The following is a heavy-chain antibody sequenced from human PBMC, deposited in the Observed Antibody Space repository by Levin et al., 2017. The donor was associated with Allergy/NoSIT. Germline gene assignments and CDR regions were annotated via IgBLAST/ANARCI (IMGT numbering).Heavy chain of an antibody. V-gene: IGHV5-51*01. CDR1: GYSFSTYW. Sequence: GGSLRLSCKGSGYSFSTYWIGWVRQKPGKGLEWMGIIYAGDSDTRYSPSFQGQATISVDKSISTAYLQWTSLTASDSAMYYCAKLRRPAPRYDAFDVWGQGTEVTVSS. CDR3: AKLRRPAPRYDAFDV. CDR2: IYAGDSDT. D-gene: IGHD3-16*01. J-gene: IGHJ3*01.